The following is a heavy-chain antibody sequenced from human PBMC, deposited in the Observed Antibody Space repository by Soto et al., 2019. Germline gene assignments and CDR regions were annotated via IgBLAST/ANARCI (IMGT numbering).Heavy chain of an antibody. CDR1: GGSFNSYT. V-gene: IGHV1-69*02. D-gene: IGHD6-13*01. J-gene: IGHJ6*02. Sequence: GASVKVSCKASGGSFNSYTISWVRQAPGQGLEWMGRIIPILDIANYAQKFQGRVTIIADKSTSTAYMELSSLSSEDTAVYYCATMAAAGKDYYYGMDVWGQGTTVTVS. CDR3: ATMAAAGKDYYYGMDV. CDR2: IIPILDIA.